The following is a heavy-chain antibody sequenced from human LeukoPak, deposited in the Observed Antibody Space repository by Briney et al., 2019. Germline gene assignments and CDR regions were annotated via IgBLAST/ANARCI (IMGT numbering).Heavy chain of an antibody. CDR1: GFTFSSYS. J-gene: IGHJ4*02. V-gene: IGHV3-21*01. D-gene: IGHD2-2*01. CDR3: ARGIGYCSSTSCYLRTALDY. Sequence: GGSLRLSCAASGFTFSSYSMNWVRQAPGKGLEWVSSISSSSSYIYYADSVKGRFTISRDNAKNSLYLQMNSLRAEDTAVYYYARGIGYCSSTSCYLRTALDYWGQGTLVTVSS. CDR2: ISSSSSYI.